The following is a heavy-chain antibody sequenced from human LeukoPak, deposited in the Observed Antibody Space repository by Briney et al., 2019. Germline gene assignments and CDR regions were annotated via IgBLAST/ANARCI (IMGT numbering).Heavy chain of an antibody. J-gene: IGHJ4*02. CDR1: GDSVSINSAA. CDR3: ARGPSPYSSGWYFDY. V-gene: IGHV6-1*01. D-gene: IGHD6-19*01. CDR2: TYQRSKWYN. Sequence: SQTLPLTCAISGDSVSINSAAWNWIRQSPSRGLEWLGRTYQRSKWYNDYAVSVKSRITINPDISKNQFSLQLNSVTPEDTAVYYCARGPSPYSSGWYFDYWGQGTLVTVSS.